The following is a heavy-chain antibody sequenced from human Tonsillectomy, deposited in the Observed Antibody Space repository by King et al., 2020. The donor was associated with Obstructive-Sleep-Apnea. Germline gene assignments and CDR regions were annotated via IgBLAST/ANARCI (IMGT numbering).Heavy chain of an antibody. Sequence: QLVESGPEVKKPGTSVKVSCKASGFTFTSSAMQWVRQARGQRLEWIGWIVVGSGNTNYAQKFQERVTITRDMSTSTAYMELSSLGSEATAVYYCAAPYCGGARSGSFDIWGRGTMVTFSS. CDR2: IVVGSGNT. CDR3: AAPYCGGARSGSFDI. CDR1: GFTFTSSA. J-gene: IGHJ3*02. V-gene: IGHV1-58*02. D-gene: IGHD2-21*01.